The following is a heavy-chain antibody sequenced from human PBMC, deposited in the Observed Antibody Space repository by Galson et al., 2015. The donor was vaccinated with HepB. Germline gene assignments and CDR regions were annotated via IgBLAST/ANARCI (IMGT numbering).Heavy chain of an antibody. D-gene: IGHD6-13*01. CDR2: ISSNGGST. CDR3: VKDVDHSSSWTSYFDY. Sequence: SLRLSCAASGFTFSSYAMHWVRQAPGKGLEYVSAISSNGGSTYYADSVKGRFTISRDNSKNTLYLQMSSLRAEDTAVYYCVKDVDHSSSWTSYFDYWGQGTLVTVSS. V-gene: IGHV3-64D*06. CDR1: GFTFSSYA. J-gene: IGHJ4*02.